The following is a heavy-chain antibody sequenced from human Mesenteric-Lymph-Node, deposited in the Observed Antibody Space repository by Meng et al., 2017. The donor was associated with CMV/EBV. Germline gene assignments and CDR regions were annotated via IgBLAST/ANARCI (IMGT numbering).Heavy chain of an antibody. D-gene: IGHD3-10*01. Sequence: GESLKISCAASGFTFSSYSMNWVRPAPGKGLEWGSSISSSSSYIYYADSVKGRFTIAKDNAKNSLYLQMNSLRAEDTAVYYCARDRGFGEFLFDYWGQGTLVTVSS. CDR1: GFTFSSYS. V-gene: IGHV3-21*01. CDR3: ARDRGFGEFLFDY. CDR2: ISSSSSYI. J-gene: IGHJ4*02.